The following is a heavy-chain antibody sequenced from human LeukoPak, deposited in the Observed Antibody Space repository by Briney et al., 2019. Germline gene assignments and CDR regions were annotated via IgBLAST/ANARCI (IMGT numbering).Heavy chain of an antibody. Sequence: GGSLRLSCAVSGSTPTEHAWSWVRQAPGEGLEWVSGVIDVGTTYYADSVKGRFTISRGNSKNTVYLQMNNLRAEDTATYYCAKDYCRGANCPLPFFDSWGQGTLVTVSS. CDR1: GSTPTEHA. CDR2: VIDVGTT. CDR3: AKDYCRGANCPLPFFDS. J-gene: IGHJ4*02. D-gene: IGHD2-15*01. V-gene: IGHV3-23*01.